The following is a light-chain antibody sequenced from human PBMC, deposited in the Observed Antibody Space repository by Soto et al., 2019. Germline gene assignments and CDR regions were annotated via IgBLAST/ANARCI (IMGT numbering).Light chain of an antibody. CDR3: HQRGNWSLT. CDR2: DAS. V-gene: IGKV3-11*01. Sequence: EIVLTQSPATLSLSPGERATLSCRASQSVSSYFAWYQHKPGQAPRLLIYDASNRASVFPGRFSGSGSGTDFTLTISTLETQDFAVYYCHQRGNWSLTFGQETHVHIK. CDR1: QSVSSY. J-gene: IGKJ3*01.